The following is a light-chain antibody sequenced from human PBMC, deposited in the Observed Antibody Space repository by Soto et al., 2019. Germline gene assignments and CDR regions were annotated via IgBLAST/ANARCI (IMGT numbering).Light chain of an antibody. CDR3: QQYFNTPYT. CDR2: WSS. CDR1: QSILYSSNSKNY. J-gene: IGKJ2*01. V-gene: IGKV4-1*01. Sequence: DIVMTQSPDSLAVSLGERAPINCKSSQSILYSSNSKNYVAWYQQKPGQPPKLLIYWSSTRESGVPDRFSGSGSATDFTLTISSLQAEDVAVYYCQQYFNTPYTFGQGTKLQIK.